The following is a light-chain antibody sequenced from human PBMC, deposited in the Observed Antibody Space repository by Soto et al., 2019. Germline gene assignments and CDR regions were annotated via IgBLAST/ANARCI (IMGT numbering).Light chain of an antibody. CDR1: QGISSY. CDR3: QQLNSYPLT. J-gene: IGKJ4*01. Sequence: IQLTQSPSSLSASVGDRVTIACRASQGISSYLAWYQQKPGKAPQLLIYAASTLQSGVPSRFSGSGSGTEFTLTISSLQPDDFATYYCQQLNSYPLTFGGGTKVDIK. CDR2: AAS. V-gene: IGKV1-9*01.